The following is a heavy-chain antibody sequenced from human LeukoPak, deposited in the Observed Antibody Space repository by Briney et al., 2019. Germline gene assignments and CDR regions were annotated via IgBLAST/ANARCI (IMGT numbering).Heavy chain of an antibody. V-gene: IGHV3-74*01. CDR3: VRDWGYDSSGYWQKYFDT. CDR1: GFSFSVFW. Sequence: QPGGSLRLSCAASGFSFSVFWMHWVRQAPGKGPGWVSRIKTDGSNTDYADSVKGRFTISRDNAKNTPYLQMNSLRAEDTAVYYCVRDWGYDSSGYWQKYFDTWGQGTLVTVSS. D-gene: IGHD3-22*01. J-gene: IGHJ4*02. CDR2: IKTDGSNT.